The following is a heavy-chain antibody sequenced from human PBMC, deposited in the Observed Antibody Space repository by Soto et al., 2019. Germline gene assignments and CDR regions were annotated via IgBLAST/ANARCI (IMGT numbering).Heavy chain of an antibody. J-gene: IGHJ1*01. CDR1: GFTFSSYA. D-gene: IGHD4-4*01. CDR2: ISGSGGRT. V-gene: IGHV3-23*01. CDR3: AKAPVPDYTAYGSCVFEL. Sequence: GGSLRLSCAASGFTFSSYAMSWVRQAPGKGLEWVSAISGSGGRTYYADSVQGRFTISRDNSKNTLYLQMNSLGAEDTAIFYCAKAPVPDYTAYGSCVFELWGRGTLVTVSS.